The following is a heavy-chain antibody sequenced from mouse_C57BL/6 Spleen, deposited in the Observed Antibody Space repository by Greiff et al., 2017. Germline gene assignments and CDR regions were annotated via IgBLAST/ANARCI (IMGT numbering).Heavy chain of an antibody. J-gene: IGHJ1*03. Sequence: VQLQQSGAELVKPGASVKMSCTASGFTFTSYWITWVQQRPGQGLEWIGDINPGGGSTNYTEKFKSKVTLSVDTTSSTAYMQLSSLTSEDSAVYYRARYGRDYGYDQRYFDVWGTGATVTVSS. CDR1: GFTFTSYW. V-gene: IGHV1-55*01. CDR3: ARYGRDYGYDQRYFDV. D-gene: IGHD2-2*01. CDR2: INPGGGST.